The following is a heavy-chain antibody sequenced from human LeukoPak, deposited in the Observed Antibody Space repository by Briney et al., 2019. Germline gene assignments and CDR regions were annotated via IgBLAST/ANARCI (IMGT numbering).Heavy chain of an antibody. CDR3: AKAHLYDILTGFDY. CDR2: ISGSGGST. D-gene: IGHD3-9*01. CDR1: GFTFSSYG. J-gene: IGHJ4*02. V-gene: IGHV3-23*01. Sequence: GGSLRLSCAASGFTFSSYGMSWVRQAPGKGLEWVSAISGSGGSTYYADSVKGRFTISRDNSKNTLYLQMNSLRAEDTAVYYCAKAHLYDILTGFDYWGQGTLVTVSS.